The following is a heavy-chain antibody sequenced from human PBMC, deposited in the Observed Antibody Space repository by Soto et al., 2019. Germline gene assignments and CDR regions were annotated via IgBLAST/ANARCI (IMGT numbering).Heavy chain of an antibody. CDR1: GFTFDDYA. Sequence: EVQLVESGGGLVQPGRSLRLTCAASGFTFDDYAMHWVRQAPGKGLEWVSGISWNSGSIGYADSVKGRFTISRDNAKNSLYLQMNSLRAEDTALYYCAKEGCSSTSRSRLPGDNWFDPWGQGTLVTVSS. V-gene: IGHV3-9*01. J-gene: IGHJ5*02. CDR3: AKEGCSSTSRSRLPGDNWFDP. CDR2: ISWNSGSI. D-gene: IGHD2-2*01.